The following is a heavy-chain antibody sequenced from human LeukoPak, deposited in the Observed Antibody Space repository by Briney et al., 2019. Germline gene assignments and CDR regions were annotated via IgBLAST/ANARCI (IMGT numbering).Heavy chain of an antibody. Sequence: PSETLSLTCTVSGASISSYYWSWIRQPAGKGLEWLGRIFSSGSSNYKPSLKNRVTLSVDTSKNQFSLNLSSVTAADTAVYYCARDGLQQSYYCGLDIWGQGTTVTVSS. CDR1: GASISSYY. D-gene: IGHD3/OR15-3a*01. J-gene: IGHJ6*02. CDR2: IFSSGSS. V-gene: IGHV4-4*07. CDR3: ARDGLQQSYYCGLDI.